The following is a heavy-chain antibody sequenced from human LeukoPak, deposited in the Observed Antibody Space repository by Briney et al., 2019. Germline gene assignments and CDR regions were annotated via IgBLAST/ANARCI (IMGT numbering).Heavy chain of an antibody. CDR2: ISTMSSTK. D-gene: IGHD4-17*01. Sequence: SGGSLRLSCASSGFTFSNYWMSWVRQAPGKGLEWVSYISTMSSTKYYADSVKGRFTISRDNAKNSLYLQMNSLRDEDTAVYYCARGKIGYYYGDYDGYWGQGTLVTVSS. CDR1: GFTFSNYW. J-gene: IGHJ4*02. V-gene: IGHV3-48*02. CDR3: ARGKIGYYYGDYDGY.